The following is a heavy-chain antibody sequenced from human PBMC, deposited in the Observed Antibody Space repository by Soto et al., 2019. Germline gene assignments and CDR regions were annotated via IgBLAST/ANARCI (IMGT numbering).Heavy chain of an antibody. CDR2: FDPEDGET. CDR3: ATGVNMITFGGVTVKDAFDI. Sequence: QVQLVQSGAEVKKPGASVKVSCKVSGYTLTELSLHWVRQAPGKGLEWMGGFDPEDGETIYAQKFQGRVTMTEDTSTDTAYMELSSLRSEDTAVYYCATGVNMITFGGVTVKDAFDIWGQGTMVTVSS. D-gene: IGHD3-16*02. CDR1: GYTLTELS. J-gene: IGHJ3*02. V-gene: IGHV1-24*01.